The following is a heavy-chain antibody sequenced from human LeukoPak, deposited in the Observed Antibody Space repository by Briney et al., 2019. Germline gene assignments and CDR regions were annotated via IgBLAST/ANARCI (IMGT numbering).Heavy chain of an antibody. J-gene: IGHJ4*02. D-gene: IGHD3-3*01. CDR2: ISPAGDST. CDR3: ARRLVKPGITDFLDS. Sequence: TGGSLTHTYIASGWNFSDVPIGWLRQAPGAGLEWVSAISPAGDSTTDADSVKGRFTISRDNSKSTLYLQMNGLTAEDTALYYCARRLVKPGITDFLDSWGQGTLVSVSS. CDR1: GWNFSDVP. V-gene: IGHV3-23*01.